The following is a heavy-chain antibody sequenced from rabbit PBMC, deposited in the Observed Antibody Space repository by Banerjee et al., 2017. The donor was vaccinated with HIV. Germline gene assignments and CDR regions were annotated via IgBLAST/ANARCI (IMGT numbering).Heavy chain of an antibody. Sequence: QEQLVESGGGLVTLGGSLKLTCKAPGIDFSSSFWISWVRQTPGKGLEWIGCIYPTYGATDYASWVNGRFTISLDNAQNTVFLQMTSLTAADTATYFCARGLVAGVLDLRGQGTLVTVS. CDR1: GIDFSSSFW. V-gene: IGHV1S43*01. CDR2: IYPTYGAT. D-gene: IGHD3-3*01. CDR3: ARGLVAGVLDL. J-gene: IGHJ3*01.